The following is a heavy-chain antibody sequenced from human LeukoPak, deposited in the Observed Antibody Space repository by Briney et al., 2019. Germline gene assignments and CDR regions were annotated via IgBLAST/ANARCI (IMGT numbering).Heavy chain of an antibody. Sequence: GASVKVSCKASGYTFTSCGISWVRQAPGQGLEWMGWINPNSGGTNYAQKFQGRVTMTRDTSISTAYMELSRLRSDDTAVYYCARVNGDVGEVVITTEPDYWGQGTLVTVSS. CDR2: INPNSGGT. J-gene: IGHJ4*02. D-gene: IGHD3-22*01. CDR3: ARVNGDVGEVVITTEPDY. CDR1: GYTFTSCG. V-gene: IGHV1-2*02.